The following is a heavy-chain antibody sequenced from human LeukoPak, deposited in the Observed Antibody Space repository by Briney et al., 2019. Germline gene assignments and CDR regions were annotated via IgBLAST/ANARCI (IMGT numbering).Heavy chain of an antibody. CDR1: GGTFSSYV. V-gene: IGHV1-69*13. CDR2: IIPIFGTA. D-gene: IGHD3-22*01. Sequence: ASVKVSCKASGGTFSSYVISWVRQAPGQGLEWMGGIIPIFGTANYAQKFQGRVTITADESTSTAYMELSSLRSEDTAVYYCARDPKNYYDSSGTSYYYYGMDVWGQGTTVTVSS. CDR3: ARDPKNYYDSSGTSYYYYGMDV. J-gene: IGHJ6*02.